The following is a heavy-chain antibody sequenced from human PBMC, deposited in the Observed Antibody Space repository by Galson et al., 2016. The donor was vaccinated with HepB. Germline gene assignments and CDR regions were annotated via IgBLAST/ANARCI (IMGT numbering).Heavy chain of an antibody. D-gene: IGHD1-7*01. Sequence: SETLSLTCTVSGGSISSSYYWAWIRQPPGKGLEWIASIYYSGTSYYKPSLTSRVTISVDTSKSQVSLKVRSVTAADTAVYYCARHAGTSYENYYMDVWGRGTTVAVSS. V-gene: IGHV4-39*01. J-gene: IGHJ6*03. CDR1: GGSISSSYY. CDR3: ARHAGTSYENYYMDV. CDR2: IYYSGTS.